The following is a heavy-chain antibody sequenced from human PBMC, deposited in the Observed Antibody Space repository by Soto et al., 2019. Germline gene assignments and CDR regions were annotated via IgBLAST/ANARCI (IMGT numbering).Heavy chain of an antibody. D-gene: IGHD2-15*01. J-gene: IGHJ6*02. CDR3: AKDVGRYCSGGSCYMDV. Sequence: GSLRLSCAASGFIFSSYSMNWVRQAPGKGLEWVSSISSSGQYIYYADSLKGRFTISRDDSKNSVSLQMNSLRVEDTAIYYCAKDVGRYCSGGSCYMDVWGQGTTVTVSS. CDR1: GFIFSSYS. V-gene: IGHV3-21*01. CDR2: ISSSGQYI.